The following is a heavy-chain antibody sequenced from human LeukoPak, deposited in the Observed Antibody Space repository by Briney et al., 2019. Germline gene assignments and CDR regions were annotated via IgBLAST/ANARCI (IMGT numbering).Heavy chain of an antibody. CDR3: ARGIQVLAAAGTNWFDP. CDR2: IYYSGST. CDR1: GGSISSSSYY. Sequence: PSETLSLTCTVSGGSISSSSYYWGWIRQPPGKGLEWIGSIYYSGSTYYNPSLKSRVTISVDTSKNQFSLKLSSVTAADTAVYYCARGIQVLAAAGTNWFDPWGQGTLVTVSS. V-gene: IGHV4-39*07. J-gene: IGHJ5*02. D-gene: IGHD6-13*01.